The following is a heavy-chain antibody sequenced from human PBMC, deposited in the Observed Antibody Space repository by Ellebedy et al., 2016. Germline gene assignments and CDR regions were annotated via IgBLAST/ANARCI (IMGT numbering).Heavy chain of an antibody. Sequence: SETLSLTCTVSGGSISSSSYYWSWIRQPPGKGLEWIGSIYYSGSTYYNPSLKSRVTISVDTSKNQFSLKLSSVTAADTAVYYCARHRNDYGEHRTGFDYWGQGTLVTVSS. J-gene: IGHJ4*02. V-gene: IGHV4-39*01. CDR3: ARHRNDYGEHRTGFDY. D-gene: IGHD4-17*01. CDR1: GGSISSSSYY. CDR2: IYYSGST.